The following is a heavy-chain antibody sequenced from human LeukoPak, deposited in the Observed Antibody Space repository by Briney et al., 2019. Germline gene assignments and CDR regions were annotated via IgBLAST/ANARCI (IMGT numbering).Heavy chain of an antibody. Sequence: PSETLSLTCTVSGDSFSYFYWSWIRQPPGKGLEWIGSIYYSGSTYYNPSLKSRVTISVDTSKNQFSLKLSSVTAADTAVYYCARDPTNPWGQGTLVTVSS. V-gene: IGHV4-59*12. CDR1: GDSFSYFY. CDR2: IYYSGST. J-gene: IGHJ5*02. CDR3: ARDPTNP.